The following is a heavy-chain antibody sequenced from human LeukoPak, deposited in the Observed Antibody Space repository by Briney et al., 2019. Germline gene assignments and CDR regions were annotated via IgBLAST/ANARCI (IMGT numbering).Heavy chain of an antibody. V-gene: IGHV1-18*01. Sequence: ASVKVCCKASGYTFTSYSISWVRQAPGQGLEWMGWISAYNGNTNYAQKLQGRVTMTTDTSTSTAYMELRSLRSDDTAVYYCARWVGYYYDSSGYYSPGGYFDYWGQGTLVTVSS. J-gene: IGHJ4*02. CDR3: ARWVGYYYDSSGYYSPGGYFDY. CDR1: GYTFTSYS. D-gene: IGHD3-22*01. CDR2: ISAYNGNT.